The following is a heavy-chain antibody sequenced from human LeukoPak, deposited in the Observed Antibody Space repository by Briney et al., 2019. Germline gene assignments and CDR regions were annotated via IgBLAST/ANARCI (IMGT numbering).Heavy chain of an antibody. CDR1: GFIFSSYW. Sequence: GRSLRLSCAASGFIFSSYWMSWVRQAPGRGLEWVSTISGSGANTYYADSVKGRFTISRDNSKNTLYLQMNSLRADDTAIYYCAKGRALEVVAAFNYWGQGTVVTASS. V-gene: IGHV3-23*01. CDR3: AKGRALEVVAAFNY. CDR2: ISGSGANT. D-gene: IGHD2-15*01. J-gene: IGHJ4*02.